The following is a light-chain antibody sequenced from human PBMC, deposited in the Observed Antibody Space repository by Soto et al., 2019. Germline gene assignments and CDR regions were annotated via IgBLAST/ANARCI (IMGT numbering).Light chain of an antibody. CDR3: QQYGSSSLT. CDR1: QSVDSNY. V-gene: IGKV3-20*01. J-gene: IGKJ4*01. CDR2: GAS. Sequence: EVVMTQSPATLSVSPGESATLXXRASQSVDSNYLAWYQQKAGQAPRXXIYGASSRATGIPDRFSGSGSGTDFTLTISRLEPEDFAVYYCQQYGSSSLTFGGGTKVDIK.